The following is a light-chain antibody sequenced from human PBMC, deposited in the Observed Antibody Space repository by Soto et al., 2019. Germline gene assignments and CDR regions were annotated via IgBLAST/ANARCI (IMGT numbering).Light chain of an antibody. V-gene: IGKV3-15*01. J-gene: IGKJ5*01. Sequence: EIVMTQSPATLSVSTGVRATLSCRASQSVSSNLAWYQQKPGQAPRLHIYGASTRATGIPARFSGSGSGTEFTLTISSLQSEDFAVYYCQQYNNWLITFGQGTRLEIK. CDR1: QSVSSN. CDR3: QQYNNWLIT. CDR2: GAS.